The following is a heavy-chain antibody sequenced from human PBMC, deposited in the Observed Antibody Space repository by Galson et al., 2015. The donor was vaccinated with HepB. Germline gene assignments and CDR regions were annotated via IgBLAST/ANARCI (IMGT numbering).Heavy chain of an antibody. CDR3: ALAPPHGSSNYGWFDP. J-gene: IGHJ5*02. CDR2: IYWDDDK. Sequence: PALVKPTQTLTLTCSFSGFSLTTSGVGVGWIRQPPGKALEWLGVIYWDDDKRYSPSLKSRLVITRDTSKKHVVLTLTNMGPVDTGTYYCALAPPHGSSNYGWFDPWGQGTLVTVSS. D-gene: IGHD4-11*01. CDR1: GFSLTTSGVG. V-gene: IGHV2-5*02.